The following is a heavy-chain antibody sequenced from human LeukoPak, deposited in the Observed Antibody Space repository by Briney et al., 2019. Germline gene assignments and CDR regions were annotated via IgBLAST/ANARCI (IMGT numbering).Heavy chain of an antibody. J-gene: IGHJ4*02. D-gene: IGHD6-19*01. V-gene: IGHV3-74*01. Sequence: GGSLRLSCAASGFTFSSYWMHWVRQAPGKGLVWVSRINSDGSSTSYADSVKGRFTISRDNSKNTLYLQMNSLRGEDTAVYYCAKDQGSGAFDYWGQGTLVTVSS. CDR2: INSDGSST. CDR3: AKDQGSGAFDY. CDR1: GFTFSSYW.